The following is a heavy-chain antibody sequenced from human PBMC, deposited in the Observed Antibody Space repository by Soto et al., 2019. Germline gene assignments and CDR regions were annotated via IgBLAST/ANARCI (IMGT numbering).Heavy chain of an antibody. V-gene: IGHV3-33*01. CDR1: RFTFSTYG. J-gene: IGHJ4*02. CDR3: ARALSGRSITTDH. CDR2: IWYDGSNY. Sequence: GGSLRLSCAASRFTFSTYGMHWVRQAPGKGLEWVAFIWYDGSNYFYADSVKGRFTISRDNSKNTLYLQMNILRAEDTAVYYWARALSGRSITTDHWGQGTLVTVSS. D-gene: IGHD1-26*01.